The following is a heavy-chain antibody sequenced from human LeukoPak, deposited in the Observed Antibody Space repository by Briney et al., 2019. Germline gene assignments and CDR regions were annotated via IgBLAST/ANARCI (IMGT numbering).Heavy chain of an antibody. Sequence: GGSLRLSCAASGFTFSSYAMSWVRQAPGKGLEWVSNIKNDRSEEHYADSVKGRFAISRDNAKNSLFLQMNSLRAEDTAVYYCARDRGQLLHRYYYYYYMDVWGKGTTVTVSS. CDR3: ARDRGQLLHRYYYYYYMDV. V-gene: IGHV3-7*01. D-gene: IGHD2-2*01. J-gene: IGHJ6*03. CDR2: IKNDRSEE. CDR1: GFTFSSYA.